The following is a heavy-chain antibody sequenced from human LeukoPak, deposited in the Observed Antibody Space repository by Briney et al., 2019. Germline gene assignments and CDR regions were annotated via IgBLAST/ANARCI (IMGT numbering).Heavy chain of an antibody. Sequence: ASVKVSCKVSGYTLTELSMHWVRQAPGQGLEWMGWVAPINGYTNYAQKLQGRVTMTTDTSTSTAYMELRSLRSDDTAVYYCARAPGVYGSGNRRAFDIWGQGTMVTVSS. V-gene: IGHV1-18*01. CDR2: VAPINGYT. CDR1: GYTLTELS. J-gene: IGHJ3*02. CDR3: ARAPGVYGSGNRRAFDI. D-gene: IGHD3-10*01.